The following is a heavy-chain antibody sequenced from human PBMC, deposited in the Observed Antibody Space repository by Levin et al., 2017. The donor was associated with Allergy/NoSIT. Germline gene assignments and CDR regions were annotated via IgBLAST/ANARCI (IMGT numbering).Heavy chain of an antibody. Sequence: PGGSLRLSCAASGFTVSSNYMSWVRQAPGKGLEWVSVIYSGGSTYYADSVKGRFTISRDNSKNTLYLQMNSLRAEDTAVYYCAREMDSSGYYRDYWGQGTLVTVSS. D-gene: IGHD3-22*01. CDR2: IYSGGST. J-gene: IGHJ4*02. V-gene: IGHV3-53*01. CDR3: AREMDSSGYYRDY. CDR1: GFTVSSNY.